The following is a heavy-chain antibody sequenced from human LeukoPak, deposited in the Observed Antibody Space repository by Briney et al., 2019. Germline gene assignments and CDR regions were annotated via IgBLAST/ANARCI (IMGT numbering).Heavy chain of an antibody. Sequence: SXAASGFTFDDYAMHWVRHAPGKGLEWVSGISWNSGSIGYADSVKGRFTISRDNAKNSLYLQMNSLRAEDTALYYXXXXXIXXGXFDIWGXGXMVTVSS. CDR3: XXXXIXXGXFDI. CDR2: ISWNSGSI. CDR1: GFTFDDYA. J-gene: IGHJ3*02. V-gene: IGHV3-9*01.